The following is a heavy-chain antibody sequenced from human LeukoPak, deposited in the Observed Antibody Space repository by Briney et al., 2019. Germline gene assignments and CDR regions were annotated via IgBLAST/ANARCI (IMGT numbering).Heavy chain of an antibody. CDR3: ARGTTRRRYYYGSGSYYLFDY. CDR2: IIPIFGTA. V-gene: IGHV1-69*13. CDR1: GYTFTSYG. J-gene: IGHJ4*02. Sequence: SVKVSCKASGYTFTSYGISWVRQAPGQGLEWMGGIIPIFGTANYAQKFQGRVTITADESTSTAYMELSSLRSEDTAVYYCARGTTRRRYYYGSGSYYLFDYWGQGTLVTVSS. D-gene: IGHD3-10*01.